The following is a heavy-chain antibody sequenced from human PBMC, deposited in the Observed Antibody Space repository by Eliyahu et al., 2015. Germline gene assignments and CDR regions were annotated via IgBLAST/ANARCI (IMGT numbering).Heavy chain of an antibody. CDR2: ITTGGVNT. V-gene: IGHV3-23*01. Sequence: EVQLLESGGGLVQPGGSLRLSCAASGFTFTTYAMSWVRQAPGKGLEWVSFITTGGVNTYYADSVKGRFTISRDNSKNTLSLQMTSLRAEDTAVYYCAKRGVPGASYYFDSWGQGTLVTVSS. CDR1: GFTFTTYA. CDR3: AKRGVPGASYYFDS. D-gene: IGHD3-10*01. J-gene: IGHJ4*02.